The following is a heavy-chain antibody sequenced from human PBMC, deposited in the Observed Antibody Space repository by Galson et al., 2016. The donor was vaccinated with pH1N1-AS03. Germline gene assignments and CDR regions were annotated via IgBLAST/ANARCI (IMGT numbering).Heavy chain of an antibody. Sequence: SCKASGYNFATHGVSRVRQAPGRGPERMGWIRIHRQDHPHYAQNFRGRATMTMHTSTNIANFELRALRSDDTAIYYCARQDYDDYFFNCMDVWGQGTTVIVSS. D-gene: IGHD4-17*01. CDR1: GYNFATHG. CDR2: IRIHRQDHP. V-gene: IGHV1-18*04. CDR3: ARQDYDDYFFNCMDV. J-gene: IGHJ6*02.